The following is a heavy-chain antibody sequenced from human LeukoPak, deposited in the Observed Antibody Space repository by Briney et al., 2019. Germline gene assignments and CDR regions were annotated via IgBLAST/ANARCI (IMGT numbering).Heavy chain of an antibody. Sequence: PSETLSLTCTVSGGSISSYYWSWIRQPPGKGLEWIGYIYYSGSTNYNPSLKSRVTISVDTSKNQFSLKLSSVTAADTAVYYCARLPWGVVRNYYHYYGMDVWGQGTTVTVSS. J-gene: IGHJ6*02. D-gene: IGHD2-15*01. CDR3: ARLPWGVVRNYYHYYGMDV. CDR1: GGSISSYY. V-gene: IGHV4-59*08. CDR2: IYYSGST.